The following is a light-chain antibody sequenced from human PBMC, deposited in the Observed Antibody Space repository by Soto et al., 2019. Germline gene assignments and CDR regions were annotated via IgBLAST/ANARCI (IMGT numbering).Light chain of an antibody. CDR3: SSYTSSTPVV. J-gene: IGLJ2*01. CDR2: DVS. CDR1: SSDVGGYNY. V-gene: IGLV2-14*01. Sequence: QSALTQPTSVSGSPGQSITISCTGTSSDVGGYNYVSWYQLHPNKAPKLMIYDVSNRPSGVSNRFSGSKSGNTASLTISGLQAEDEADYYCSSYTSSTPVVFGGGTKLTVL.